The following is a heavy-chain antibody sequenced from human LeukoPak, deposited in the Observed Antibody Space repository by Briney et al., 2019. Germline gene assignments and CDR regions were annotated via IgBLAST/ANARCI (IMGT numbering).Heavy chain of an antibody. D-gene: IGHD6-13*01. CDR1: GFIFSNYG. J-gene: IGHJ4*02. Sequence: GGSLRLSCAASGFIFSNYGMNWVRQAPGKGPEWVSYISLRGTTIYYADSVKGRFTLSRDNAKNSLYLQMNSLRAEDTAVYYCAREPTYSSSWYISCDYWGQGTLVTVSS. CDR2: ISLRGTTI. CDR3: AREPTYSSSWYISCDY. V-gene: IGHV3-48*01.